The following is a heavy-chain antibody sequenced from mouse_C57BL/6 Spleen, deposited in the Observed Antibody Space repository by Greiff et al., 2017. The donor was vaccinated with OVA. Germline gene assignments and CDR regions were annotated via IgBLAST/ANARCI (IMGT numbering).Heavy chain of an antibody. D-gene: IGHD1-1*01. CDR3: ASLGSYYYGSSAWFAY. CDR2: IDPSDSET. J-gene: IGHJ3*01. V-gene: IGHV1-52*01. Sequence: VQLQQPGAELVRPGSSVKLSCKASGYTFTSYWMHWVKQRPIQGLEWIGNIDPSDSETHYNQKFKDKATLTVDKSSSTAYMQLSSLTSEDSAVYYCASLGSYYYGSSAWFAYWGQGTLVTVSA. CDR1: GYTFTSYW.